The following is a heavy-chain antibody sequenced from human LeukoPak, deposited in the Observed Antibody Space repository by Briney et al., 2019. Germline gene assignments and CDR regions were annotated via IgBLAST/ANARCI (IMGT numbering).Heavy chain of an antibody. CDR1: GYTFTSYY. Sequence: ASVKVSCKASGYTFTSYYMHWLRQAPGQGLEWMGIINPSGGSTGYAQKFQGRVTMTRDTSTSTVYMELSSLRSEDTAVYYCARESCSGGSCYSGWFDPWGQGTLVTVSS. CDR3: ARESCSGGSCYSGWFDP. D-gene: IGHD2-15*01. V-gene: IGHV1-46*01. J-gene: IGHJ5*02. CDR2: INPSGGST.